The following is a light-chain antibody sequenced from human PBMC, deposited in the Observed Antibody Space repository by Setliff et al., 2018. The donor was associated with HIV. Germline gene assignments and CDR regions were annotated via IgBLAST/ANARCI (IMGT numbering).Light chain of an antibody. CDR2: DVN. V-gene: IGLV2-14*01. CDR1: SSDVRAYNY. J-gene: IGLJ2*01. Sequence: QSALTQPASVSGSPGQSITISCTGTSSDVRAYNYVSWYQQHSGKAPKLMIYDVNKRPSGVSHRFSGSKSGNTASLTISGLQPEDEADYSCSSYSSSNTYVVFGGGTKVTVL. CDR3: SSYSSSNTYVV.